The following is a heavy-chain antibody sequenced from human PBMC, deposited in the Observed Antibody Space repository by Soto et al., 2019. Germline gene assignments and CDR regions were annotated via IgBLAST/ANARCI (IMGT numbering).Heavy chain of an antibody. CDR1: GFTFSSYG. D-gene: IGHD5-12*01. CDR2: IWYDGSNK. J-gene: IGHJ4*02. V-gene: IGHV3-30*02. Sequence: PGGSLRLSCAASGFTFSSYGMHWVRQAPGKGLEWVAVIWYDGSNKYYADSVKGRFTISRDNSKNTLYLQMNSLRSEDTAVYYCATTGLYSGYDLAPLVDDYWGQGTLVTVSS. CDR3: ATTGLYSGYDLAPLVDDY.